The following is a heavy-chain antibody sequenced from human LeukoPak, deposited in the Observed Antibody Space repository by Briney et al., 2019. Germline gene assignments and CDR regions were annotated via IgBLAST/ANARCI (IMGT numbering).Heavy chain of an antibody. V-gene: IGHV3-53*01. CDR1: GFTVSSNY. J-gene: IGHJ4*02. CDR3: ARGGRPYCTNGVCYSSGPWGFDY. D-gene: IGHD2-8*01. CDR2: MYSGGST. Sequence: GGSLRLSCAASGFTVSSNYVSWVRQAPGKGLEWVSVMYSGGSTYYAESVKGRFIISRDNSKTTLYLQMNSLRAEDTAVYYCARGGRPYCTNGVCYSSGPWGFDYWGQGALLTVSS.